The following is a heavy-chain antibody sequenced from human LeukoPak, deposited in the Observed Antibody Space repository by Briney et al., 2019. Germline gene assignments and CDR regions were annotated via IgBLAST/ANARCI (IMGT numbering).Heavy chain of an antibody. CDR3: AKGGHYYDSSGYFDY. CDR1: GFTFDDYA. Sequence: GGSLRLSCAASGFTFDDYAMHWVRQAPGKGLEWVSGISWNSGSIGYADSVKGRFTISRDNAKNSLYLQMNSLRAEDTALYYCAKGGHYYDSSGYFDYWGQGTLVTVSS. D-gene: IGHD3-22*01. V-gene: IGHV3-9*01. CDR2: ISWNSGSI. J-gene: IGHJ4*02.